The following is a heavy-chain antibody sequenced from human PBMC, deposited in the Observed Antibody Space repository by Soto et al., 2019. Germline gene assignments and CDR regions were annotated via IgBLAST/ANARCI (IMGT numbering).Heavy chain of an antibody. CDR2: IYSGGST. D-gene: IGHD4-4*01. J-gene: IGHJ6*02. CDR3: AKDRYSNYYYGMDV. V-gene: IGHV3-66*01. Sequence: GESLKISCAASGFTVSSNYMSWVRQAPGKGLEWVSVIYSGGSTYYADSVKGRFTISRDNSKNTLYLQMNSLRAEDTAVYYCAKDRYSNYYYGMDVWGQGTTVTVSS. CDR1: GFTVSSNY.